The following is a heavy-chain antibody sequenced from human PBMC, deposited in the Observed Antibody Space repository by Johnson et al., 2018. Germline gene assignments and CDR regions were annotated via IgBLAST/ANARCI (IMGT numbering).Heavy chain of an antibody. CDR1: GFTFSSYD. Sequence: VQLVESGGGLVQPGGSLRLSCAASGFTFSSYDMHWVRQATGKGLEWVSAIGTAGDTYYPGSVKGRFTISRENAKNSLYLQMNSLRAGDPAVYYCARGCSGGSFLDAFDIWGQGTMVTVSS. V-gene: IGHV3-13*01. J-gene: IGHJ3*02. CDR3: ARGCSGGSFLDAFDI. D-gene: IGHD2-15*01. CDR2: IGTAGDT.